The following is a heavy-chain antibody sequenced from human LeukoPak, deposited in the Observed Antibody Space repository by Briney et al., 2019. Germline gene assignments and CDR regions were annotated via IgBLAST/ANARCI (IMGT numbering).Heavy chain of an antibody. J-gene: IGHJ6*02. D-gene: IGHD4/OR15-4a*01. CDR1: EFTFSSFL. Sequence: GGSLRLSCAASEFTFSSFLMSWVRQAPGKGLGWVSGISGTGGSTWYIDSVRGRFTISRDNTKNTFYLHMSSLRVDDTAVYYCARGRLYGMDVWGQGTTVIVSS. CDR2: ISGTGGST. CDR3: ARGRLYGMDV. V-gene: IGHV3-23*01.